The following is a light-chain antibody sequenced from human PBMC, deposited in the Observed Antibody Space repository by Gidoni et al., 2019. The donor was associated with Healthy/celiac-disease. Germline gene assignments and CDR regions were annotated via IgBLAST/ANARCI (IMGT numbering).Light chain of an antibody. CDR3: QQRSNWPLT. J-gene: IGKJ3*01. Sequence: EIVLTQSPATLSLSPGERATLSCRASQSVSSYLAWYQQKPGQAPRLLIYDASNRATGIPAMFSGSGSGTDFPLTISSLEPEDFAVYYCQQRSNWPLTFGPGTKVDIK. V-gene: IGKV3-11*01. CDR2: DAS. CDR1: QSVSSY.